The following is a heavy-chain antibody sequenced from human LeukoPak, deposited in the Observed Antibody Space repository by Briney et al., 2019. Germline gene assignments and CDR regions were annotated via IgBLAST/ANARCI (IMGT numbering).Heavy chain of an antibody. CDR3: ARDFSMSFDY. CDR2: IYTSGST. Sequence: SETLSLTCTVSGGSISSGSYYWSWIRQPAGKGLEWIGRIYTSGSTNYNPSLKSRVTISVDTSKNQFSLKLSSVTAADTAVYYCARDFSMSFDYWGQGTLVTVSS. D-gene: IGHD2/OR15-2a*01. CDR1: GGSISSGSYY. J-gene: IGHJ4*02. V-gene: IGHV4-61*02.